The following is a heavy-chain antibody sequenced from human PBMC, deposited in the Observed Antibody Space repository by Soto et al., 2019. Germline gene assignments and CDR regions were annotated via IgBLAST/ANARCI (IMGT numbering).Heavy chain of an antibody. CDR2: INHSGST. CDR3: ARGRVGVVAATFNWFDP. CDR1: GGSFSGYY. D-gene: IGHD2-15*01. Sequence: QVQLQQWGAGLLKPSETLSLTCAVYGGSFSGYYWSWIRQPPGKGLEWIGEINHSGSTNYNPSLKSPSTISVDTSRTQVSPKLSSVNAADTAVYYCARGRVGVVAATFNWFDPWGQGTLVTVSS. V-gene: IGHV4-34*01. J-gene: IGHJ5*02.